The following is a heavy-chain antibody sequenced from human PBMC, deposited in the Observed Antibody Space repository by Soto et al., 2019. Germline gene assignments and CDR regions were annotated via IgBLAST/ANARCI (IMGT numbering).Heavy chain of an antibody. D-gene: IGHD3-3*01. CDR1: GFTFNDYG. V-gene: IGHV3-23*01. CDR3: AKVFNSAYSHYTTFDN. CDR2: ISGSGSYT. Sequence: HPGGSLRLSCAASGFTFNDYGMSWVRQAPGKGLEWVSSISGSGSYTYYADFAKGRLTVSRDNSNNMLFLQMNGLRAEDTAIYYCAKVFNSAYSHYTTFDNWGQGTLVTVSS. J-gene: IGHJ4*02.